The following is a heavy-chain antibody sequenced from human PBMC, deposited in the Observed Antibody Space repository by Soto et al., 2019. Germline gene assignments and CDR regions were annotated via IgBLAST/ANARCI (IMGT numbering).Heavy chain of an antibody. CDR1: GFTFSSYA. J-gene: IGHJ4*02. V-gene: IGHV3-23*01. CDR3: AKVACSTTTCYNRYFDF. D-gene: IGHD2-2*02. CDR2: ISGSGGST. Sequence: PGGSLRLSCAASGFTFSSYALTWVRQAPGKGLEWVSVISGSGGSTYYADSVKGRFTISRDNSRNTLFLQMTSLRAEDTAVFYCAKVACSTTTCYNRYFDFWGQGTLVTVSS.